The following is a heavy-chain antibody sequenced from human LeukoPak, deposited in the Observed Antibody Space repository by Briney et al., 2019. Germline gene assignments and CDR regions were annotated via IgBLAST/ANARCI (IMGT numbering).Heavy chain of an antibody. CDR2: INNSGGST. D-gene: IGHD1-26*01. CDR1: GFTFSSYA. CDR3: AKLSRPPGEEQGDY. Sequence: GGSLRLSCAASGFTFSSYAMSWVRQAPGKGLEWVSSINNSGGSTYYAASVKGRFTISRDNSKNTLYLQMNSLRAEDTAVYYCAKLSRPPGEEQGDYWGQGTLVTVSS. V-gene: IGHV3-23*01. J-gene: IGHJ4*02.